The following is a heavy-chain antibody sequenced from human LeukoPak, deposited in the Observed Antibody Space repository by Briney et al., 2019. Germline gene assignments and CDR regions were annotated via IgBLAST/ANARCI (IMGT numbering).Heavy chain of an antibody. J-gene: IGHJ6*03. CDR2: ISGSGGST. D-gene: IGHD5-12*01. Sequence: GGSLRLSCAASGFTFSSYGMSWVRQAPGKGLEWVSAISGSGGSTYYADSVKGRFTISRDNSKNTLYLQMSSLRAEDTAVYYCAKDLSGYTQGYYYYYMDVWGKGTTVTISS. V-gene: IGHV3-23*01. CDR3: AKDLSGYTQGYYYYYMDV. CDR1: GFTFSSYG.